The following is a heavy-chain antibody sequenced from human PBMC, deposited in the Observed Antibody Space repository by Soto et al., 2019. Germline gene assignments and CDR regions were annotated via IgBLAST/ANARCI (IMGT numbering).Heavy chain of an antibody. D-gene: IGHD3-10*01. CDR1: GYTFTSYA. CDR2: INAGNGNT. J-gene: IGHJ4*02. V-gene: IGHV1-3*01. CDR3: ARVSYTYYYGSGRLFDY. Sequence: ASVKVSCKASGYTFTSYAMHWVRQAPGQRLEWMGWINAGNGNTKYSQKFQGRVTITRDTSASTAYMELSSLRSEDTAVYYCARVSYTYYYGSGRLFDYWGQGTLVTVSS.